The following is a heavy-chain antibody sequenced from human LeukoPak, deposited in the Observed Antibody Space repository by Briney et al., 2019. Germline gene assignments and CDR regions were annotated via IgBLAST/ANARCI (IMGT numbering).Heavy chain of an antibody. J-gene: IGHJ6*03. Sequence: GRSLRLSCAASGFTFSSYGMHWVRQAPGKGLEWVSVISYDGSNKYYADSVKGRFTISRDNSKNTLYLQMNSLRAEDTAVYYCARDTGGIMDVWGKGTTVTVSS. CDR2: ISYDGSNK. CDR3: ARDTGGIMDV. D-gene: IGHD2-8*02. V-gene: IGHV3-30*03. CDR1: GFTFSSYG.